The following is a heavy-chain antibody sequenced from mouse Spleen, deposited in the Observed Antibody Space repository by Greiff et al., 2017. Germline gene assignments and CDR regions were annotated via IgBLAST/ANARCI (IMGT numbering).Heavy chain of an antibody. CDR3: ASEGEDYYGSSYRFAY. D-gene: IGHD1-1*01. CDR1: GFSLTSYG. CDR2: IWGGGST. Sequence: QVQLKESGPGLVAPSQSLSITCTVSGFSLTSYGVDWVRQSPGKGLEWLGVIWGGGSTNYNSALKSRLSISKDNSKSQVFLKMNSLQTDDTAMYYCASEGEDYYGSSYRFAYWGQGTLVTVSA. J-gene: IGHJ3*01. V-gene: IGHV2-6*01.